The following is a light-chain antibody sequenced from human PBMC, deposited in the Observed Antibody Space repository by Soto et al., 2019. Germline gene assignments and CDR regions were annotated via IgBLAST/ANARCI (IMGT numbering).Light chain of an antibody. Sequence: DIQMTQSPSTLSRSVGDRVTITFRASQTISSWLACYQKKPGEAPKLLIYKASTLKSGVPSRFSGSGAGTEFTLTSSSLQPDDSATYYCQQYSRYSAFGQGTKVDIK. V-gene: IGKV1-5*03. CDR1: QTISSW. CDR2: KAS. J-gene: IGKJ2*01. CDR3: QQYSRYSA.